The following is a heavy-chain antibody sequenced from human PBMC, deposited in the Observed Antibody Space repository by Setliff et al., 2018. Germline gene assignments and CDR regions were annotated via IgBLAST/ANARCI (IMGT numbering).Heavy chain of an antibody. J-gene: IGHJ4*01. Sequence: GASVKVSCKASGGFSTHAISWVRQVPGQGLEWMGGIIPILGTTDYAQNFQGRVTITTDKSTSSAYLEMSNLRSEDTAVYYCASALIRRVAVAGKSQFDYWGQGTLVTVSS. D-gene: IGHD6-19*01. V-gene: IGHV1-69*05. CDR3: ASALIRRVAVAGKSQFDY. CDR1: GGFSTHA. CDR2: IIPILGTT.